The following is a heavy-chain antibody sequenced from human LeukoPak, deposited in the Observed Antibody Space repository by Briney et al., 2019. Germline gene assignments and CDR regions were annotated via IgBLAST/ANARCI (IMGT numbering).Heavy chain of an antibody. D-gene: IGHD3-10*01. CDR3: ARGNYYYGSGSYGRFDP. J-gene: IGHJ5*02. CDR1: GGSTSSYY. CDR2: IYYSGST. Sequence: SETLSLTCTVSGGSTSSYYWSWIRQPPGKGLEWIGNIYYSGSTNYNPSLKSRVTISVGTSKNQFSLKLSSVTAADTAVYYCARGNYYYGSGSYGRFDPWGQGTLVTVSS. V-gene: IGHV4-59*01.